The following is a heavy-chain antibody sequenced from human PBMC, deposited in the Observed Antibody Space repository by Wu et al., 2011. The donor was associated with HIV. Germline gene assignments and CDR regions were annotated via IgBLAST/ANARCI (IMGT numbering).Heavy chain of an antibody. D-gene: IGHD6-25*01. CDR1: GYTFTGYY. Sequence: QVQLVRSGAEVKKPGASVKVSCKASGYTFTGYYMYWVRQAPGQGLEWMGWINPNNGGTNYAQKFQGRVTMTRDTSISTAYMELSRLRSDDTAVYYCARAYSSAAGQFDYWGQGTLVTVSS. J-gene: IGHJ4*02. CDR2: INPNNGGT. V-gene: IGHV1-2*02. CDR3: ARAYSSAAGQFDY.